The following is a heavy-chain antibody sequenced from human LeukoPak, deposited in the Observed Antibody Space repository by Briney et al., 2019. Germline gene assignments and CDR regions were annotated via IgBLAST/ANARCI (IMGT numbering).Heavy chain of an antibody. CDR2: IKQDGSEK. D-gene: IGHD3-9*01. V-gene: IGHV3-7*01. J-gene: IGHJ6*03. CDR1: GFTFSSYW. Sequence: PGGSLRLSCAASGFTFSSYWMNWVRQAPGKGLEWVANIKQDGSEKYYVDSVKGRFTISRDNAKKSLYLQMNSLRAEDTAVYYCARAVGLRYFGWLLSGDYYYYYMDVWGKGTTVTISS. CDR3: ARAVGLRYFGWLLSGDYYYYYMDV.